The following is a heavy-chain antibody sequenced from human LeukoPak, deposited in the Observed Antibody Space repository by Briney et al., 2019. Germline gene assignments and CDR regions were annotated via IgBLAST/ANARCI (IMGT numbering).Heavy chain of an antibody. Sequence: SETLSLTCTVSGGSISSSSYYWGWIRQPPGKGLEWIGSIYYSWSTYYNPSLKSRVTISVDTSKNQFSLKLSSVTAADTAVYYCARGPRLVALRGVYFDYWGQGTLVTVSS. D-gene: IGHD3-10*01. CDR2: IYYSWST. V-gene: IGHV4-39*07. CDR3: ARGPRLVALRGVYFDY. J-gene: IGHJ4*02. CDR1: GGSISSSSYY.